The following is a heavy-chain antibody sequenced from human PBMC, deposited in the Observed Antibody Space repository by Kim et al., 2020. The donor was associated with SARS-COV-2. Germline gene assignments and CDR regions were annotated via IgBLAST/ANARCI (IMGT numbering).Heavy chain of an antibody. CDR2: VYSNGNS. Sequence: SETLSLTCRVASGFIDNVYWAWIRQTPGKGLQWIGHVYSNGNSKSNPSLQSRVTFSVDRSKKQFSLKLRSVTAADTAVYYCAREAGDFYFPSWGRGLLVTVSP. D-gene: IGHD2-21*02. V-gene: IGHV4-59*01. J-gene: IGHJ5*01. CDR3: AREAGDFYFPS. CDR1: SGFIDNVY.